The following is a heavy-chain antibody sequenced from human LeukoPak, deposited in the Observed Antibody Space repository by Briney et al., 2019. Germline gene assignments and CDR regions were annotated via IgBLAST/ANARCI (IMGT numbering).Heavy chain of an antibody. CDR2: ISYSGGGT. Sequence: RGSLRLSCATSGFSFSSYAMTWVRQAPGKGLDWVSRISYSGGGTHYADSVMGRFTISRDNSKNTLYLQMNSLRPEDTALYYCAKDESPGHGSYGIYYYYMDVWGNGTTVTVSS. CDR1: GFSFSSYA. D-gene: IGHD3-10*01. V-gene: IGHV3-23*01. J-gene: IGHJ6*03. CDR3: AKDESPGHGSYGIYYYYMDV.